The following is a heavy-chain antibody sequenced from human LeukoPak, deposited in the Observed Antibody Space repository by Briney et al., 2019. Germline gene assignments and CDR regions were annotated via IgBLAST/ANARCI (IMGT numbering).Heavy chain of an antibody. CDR3: ARVGGSYLVFFDY. CDR1: GGSISSSSYY. D-gene: IGHD1-26*01. Sequence: SETLSLTCTVSGGSISSSSYYWGWIRQPPGKGLEWIGSIHYSGSTNYNPSLKSRVTISVDTSKNQFSLKLSSVTAADTAVYYCARVGGSYLVFFDYWGQGTLVTVSS. J-gene: IGHJ4*02. V-gene: IGHV4-39*07. CDR2: IHYSGST.